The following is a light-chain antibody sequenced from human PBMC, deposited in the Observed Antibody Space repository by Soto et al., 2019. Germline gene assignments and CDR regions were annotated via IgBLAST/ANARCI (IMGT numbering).Light chain of an antibody. CDR3: QQRSNWPQIT. CDR2: DAS. V-gene: IGKV3-11*01. J-gene: IGKJ5*01. Sequence: VMTQSPATLSVSPGERVTLSCRASQSVSSYLAWYQQKPGQAPRLLIYDASNRATGIPARLSGSGSGTDFTLTISSLEPEDFAVYYCQQRSNWPQITFGQGTRLEI. CDR1: QSVSSY.